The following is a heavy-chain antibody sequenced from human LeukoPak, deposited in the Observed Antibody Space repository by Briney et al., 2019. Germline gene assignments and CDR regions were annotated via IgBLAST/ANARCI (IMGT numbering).Heavy chain of an antibody. CDR1: GGSISSHY. J-gene: IGHJ4*02. CDR2: IFYSGRT. CDR3: ARVRSGAATNAFDY. Sequence: PSETLSLTCTVSGGSISSHYWSWIRQPPGRGLEWIGYIFYSGRTDYNPSLKSRVTMSVDTSKNQFSLQLRSVTAADTAVYYCARVRSGAATNAFDYCGQGTLVTVSS. D-gene: IGHD2-8*01. V-gene: IGHV4-59*11.